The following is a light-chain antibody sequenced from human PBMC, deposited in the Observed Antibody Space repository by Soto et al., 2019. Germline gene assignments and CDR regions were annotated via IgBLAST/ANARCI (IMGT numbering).Light chain of an antibody. V-gene: IGKV3-15*01. J-gene: IGKJ1*01. CDR2: GAS. CDR1: QSVSSN. Sequence: EIVMTQSPATLSVSPGERATLSCRASQSVSSNLAWYQQKPGQAPRLLIYGASTRATGIPARFSGSGSGTDFTLTISRLEPEDFVVYCCQQYGRSPTFGQGTKVDIK. CDR3: QQYGRSPT.